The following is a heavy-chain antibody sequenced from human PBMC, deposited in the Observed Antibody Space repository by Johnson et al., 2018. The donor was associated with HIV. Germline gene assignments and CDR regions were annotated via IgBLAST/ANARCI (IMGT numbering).Heavy chain of an antibody. D-gene: IGHD5-18*01. CDR2: ISNSAITL. V-gene: IGHV3-11*04. J-gene: IGHJ3*02. CDR1: GFTFSDYY. CDR3: ARLPSGYSRDGFNI. Sequence: QVQLVESGVGLVKPGGSLKLSCATSGFTFSDYYMSWIRQAPGKGLEWLSYISNSAITLYYADSVKGRFSISRDNSKNTLYLQMNSLRADDTAVYYCARLPSGYSRDGFNIWGQGTMVTVSS.